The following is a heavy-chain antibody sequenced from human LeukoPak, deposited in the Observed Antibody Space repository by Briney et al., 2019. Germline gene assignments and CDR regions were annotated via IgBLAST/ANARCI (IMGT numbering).Heavy chain of an antibody. CDR3: TRDPDYGDPD. CDR2: ITSSGRST. CDR1: GFSFSDHY. J-gene: IGHJ4*02. D-gene: IGHD2-21*01. Sequence: GGSLRLSCTASGFSFSDHYMTWMRQAPGKGLEWISYITSSGRSTDYADSVKGRFIISRDNAMNSLFLQMSSLRVDDTAVCYCTRDPDYGDPDWGQGTLVTVSS. V-gene: IGHV3-11*01.